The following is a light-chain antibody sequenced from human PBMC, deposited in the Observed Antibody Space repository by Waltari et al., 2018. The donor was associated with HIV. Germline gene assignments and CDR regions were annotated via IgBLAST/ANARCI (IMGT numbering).Light chain of an antibody. CDR1: SSDVGSYDL. J-gene: IGLJ2*01. CDR3: CSYAGSSTFD. Sequence: QSALTQPASVSGSPGQSITISCTGTSSDVGSYDLVSWYQQHPGKAPKLMIYEVTKRPSGVSNRFSGSKSGNTASLTISGLQVDDEADYYCCSYAGSSTFDFGGGTRLSVL. V-gene: IGLV2-23*02. CDR2: EVT.